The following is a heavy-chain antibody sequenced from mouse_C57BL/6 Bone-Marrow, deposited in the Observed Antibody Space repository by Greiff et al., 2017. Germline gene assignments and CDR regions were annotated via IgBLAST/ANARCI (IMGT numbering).Heavy chain of an antibody. CDR2: IYPRSGNT. V-gene: IGHV1-81*01. CDR3: ERSVGPDALFAY. CDR1: GYTFTSYG. Sequence: QVQLQQSGAELARPGASVKLSCKASGYTFTSYGISWVKQRTGQGLEWIGEIYPRSGNTYYNEKFKGKATVTADKSSSTAYLELRSLTSEDSAVYFCERSVGPDALFAYWGQGTLVTVSA. J-gene: IGHJ3*01. D-gene: IGHD2-3*01.